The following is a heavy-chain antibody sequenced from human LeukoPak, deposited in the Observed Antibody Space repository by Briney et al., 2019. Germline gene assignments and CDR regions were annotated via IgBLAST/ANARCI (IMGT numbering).Heavy chain of an antibody. D-gene: IGHD3-10*01. CDR1: VGSISSFY. CDR2: IYYSGST. J-gene: IGHJ4*02. CDR3: ARHSVYGSGTQPYFDY. Sequence: PSETLSLTCTVSVGSISSFYWSWISQPPGKGLEWIAYIYYSGSTNYNPSLKSRVTISVDTSKNQFSLKLYSVTAADTAVYYCARHSVYGSGTQPYFDYWGQGTLVTVSS. V-gene: IGHV4-59*08.